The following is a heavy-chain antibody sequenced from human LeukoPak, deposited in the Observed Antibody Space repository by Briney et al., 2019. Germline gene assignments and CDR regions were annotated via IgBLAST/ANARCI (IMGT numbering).Heavy chain of an antibody. Sequence: SETLSLTCTVSGGSISTYYWSWIRQPPGKGLEWIGYIYHSGSTNYNPSPKSRVTISVDTSKNQFSLKLSSVTAADTAVYYYARTVGALYDAFNIWGQGTMVTVSS. CDR2: IYHSGST. J-gene: IGHJ3*02. CDR1: GGSISTYY. V-gene: IGHV4-59*08. D-gene: IGHD1-26*01. CDR3: ARTVGALYDAFNI.